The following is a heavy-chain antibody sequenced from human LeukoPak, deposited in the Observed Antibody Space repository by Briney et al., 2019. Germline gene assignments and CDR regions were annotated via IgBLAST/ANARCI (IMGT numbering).Heavy chain of an antibody. CDR3: ARARGAILDY. D-gene: IGHD3-10*01. V-gene: IGHV3-48*04. CDR2: ISSSGSTI. CDR1: GFTFSSYA. J-gene: IGHJ4*02. Sequence: PGGPLRLSCAASGFTFSSYAMSWVRQAPGKGLEWVSYISSSGSTIYYADSVKGRFTISRDNAKNSLYLQMNSLRAEDTAVYYCARARGAILDYWGQGTLVTVSS.